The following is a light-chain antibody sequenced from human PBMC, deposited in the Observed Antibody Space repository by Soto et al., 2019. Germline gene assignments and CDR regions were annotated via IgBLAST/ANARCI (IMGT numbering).Light chain of an antibody. CDR1: QDISNY. J-gene: IGKJ4*01. CDR2: AAS. CDR3: QQYYSYPLT. Sequence: AIRMTQSPSSFSASTGDRVTITCRASQDISNYLAWYQQKPGKAPKLLIYAASTLQSGVPSRFSGSGSGTDFTLTISCLQSEDFATYYRQQYYSYPLTFGGGATVEIK. V-gene: IGKV1-8*01.